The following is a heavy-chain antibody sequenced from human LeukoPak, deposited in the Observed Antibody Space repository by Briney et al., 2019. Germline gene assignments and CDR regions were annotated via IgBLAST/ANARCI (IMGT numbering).Heavy chain of an antibody. CDR1: GFTFSDYH. CDR3: ARVVSGSWYDADY. J-gene: IGHJ4*02. CDR2: IIRSGSTV. D-gene: IGHD6-13*01. V-gene: IGHV3-11*01. Sequence: GGSLRLSCAASGFTFSDYHMSWSRQAPGKGLEWVSYIIRSGSTVYHADSVRGLFTISRANAKNSLYLQINSLKAEDTAAYYLARVVSGSWYDADYWGQGTLVTVSP.